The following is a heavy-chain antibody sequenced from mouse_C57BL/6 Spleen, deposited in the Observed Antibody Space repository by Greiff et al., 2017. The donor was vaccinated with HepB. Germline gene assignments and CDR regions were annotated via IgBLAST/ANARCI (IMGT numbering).Heavy chain of an antibody. CDR1: GFTFSDYG. D-gene: IGHD2-4*01. J-gene: IGHJ3*01. CDR3: ATGYDYDGFAY. CDR2: ISSGNSTT. V-gene: IGHV5-17*01. Sequence: EVQRVESGGGLVKPGGSLKLSCAASGFTFSDYGMHWVRQAPEKGLEWVAYISSGNSTTYYADTVKGRFTISRDNAKNTLFLQMTSLRSEDTAMYYCATGYDYDGFAYWGQGTLVTVSA.